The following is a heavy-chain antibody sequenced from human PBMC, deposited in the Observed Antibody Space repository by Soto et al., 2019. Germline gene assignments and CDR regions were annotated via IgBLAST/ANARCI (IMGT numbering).Heavy chain of an antibody. Sequence: SETLSLTCTVSGGSISSSSYYWGWIRQPPGKGLEWIGSIYYSGSTYYNPSLKSRVTISVDTSKKQFSLKLSSVTAADTAVYYCARHVFLRDDYGDYVLEYFDLWGRGTLVTVSS. CDR1: GGSISSSSYY. D-gene: IGHD4-17*01. V-gene: IGHV4-39*01. CDR2: IYYSGST. J-gene: IGHJ2*01. CDR3: ARHVFLRDDYGDYVLEYFDL.